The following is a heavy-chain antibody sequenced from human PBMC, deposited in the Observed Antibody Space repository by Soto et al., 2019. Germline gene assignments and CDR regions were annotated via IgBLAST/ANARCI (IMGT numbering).Heavy chain of an antibody. J-gene: IGHJ5*02. CDR1: GYSISSGYH. D-gene: IGHD2-15*01. CDR3: ARQDRVVAEGRWFDP. CDR2: VHYSGNT. V-gene: IGHV4-38-2*02. Sequence: PSETLSPTCTVSGYSISSGYHWAFIRQPPGKGLECLGSVHYSGNTYYNPSLKSRLTISVDKSKNQFSLNLSSVTAADTAVYYCARQDRVVAEGRWFDPRGQGTLVTVSS.